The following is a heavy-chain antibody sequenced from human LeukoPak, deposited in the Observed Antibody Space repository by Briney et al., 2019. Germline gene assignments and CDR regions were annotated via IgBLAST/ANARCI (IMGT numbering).Heavy chain of an antibody. CDR1: GGSISSYY. CDR2: IYYSGST. Sequence: SETLSLTGTVSGGSISSYYWSWIRQPPGKGLEWIGYIYYSGSTNYNPSLKSRVTISVDTSKNQFSLKLSSVTAADTAVYYCASWNDSSGYSHWGQGTLVTVSS. CDR3: ASWNDSSGYSH. J-gene: IGHJ4*02. D-gene: IGHD3-22*01. V-gene: IGHV4-59*01.